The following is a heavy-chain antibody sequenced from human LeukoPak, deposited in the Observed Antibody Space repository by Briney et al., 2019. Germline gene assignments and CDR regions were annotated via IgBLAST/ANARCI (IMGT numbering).Heavy chain of an antibody. Sequence: GGSLRLSCEASGFTFSAYAMTWVRQAPGKGVEWVSLIYSGGSTYYADSVKGRFTISRDNSKNTLYLQMNSLRAEDTAVYYCAREYYYGSGDHWGQGTQVTVSS. CDR1: GFTFSAYA. J-gene: IGHJ4*02. D-gene: IGHD3-10*01. CDR3: AREYYYGSGDH. V-gene: IGHV3-53*01. CDR2: IYSGGST.